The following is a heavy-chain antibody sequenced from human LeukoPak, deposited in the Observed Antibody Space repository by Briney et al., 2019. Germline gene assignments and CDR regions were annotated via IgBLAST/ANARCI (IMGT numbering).Heavy chain of an antibody. V-gene: IGHV3-7*01. CDR3: ARDKIVGPTTLDY. CDR2: IKQDGYEK. D-gene: IGHD1-26*01. Sequence: GGSLRLSCAASGFTFSGYWMSWVRQTQEKGLGWVANIKQDGYEKYYVDSVKGRFTISRDNAKNSLYLQMNSLRADDTAVYYCARDKIVGPTTLDYWGQGTLVTVSS. CDR1: GFTFSGYW. J-gene: IGHJ4*02.